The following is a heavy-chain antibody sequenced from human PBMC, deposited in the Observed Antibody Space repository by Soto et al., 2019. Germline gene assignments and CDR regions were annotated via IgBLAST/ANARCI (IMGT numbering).Heavy chain of an antibody. J-gene: IGHJ4*02. CDR1: GGTFSSYT. V-gene: IGHV1-69*02. CDR2: IIPILGEA. CDR3: VSIYGDYAD. Sequence: QVQLVQSGAEVKKPGSSVKVSCKASGGTFSSYTISWVRQAPGQGLEWMGRIIPILGEAKYAQKFQGRVTISADKSTSTAYLELSSLRSEDTAVYYCVSIYGDYADWGQGTLVTVSS. D-gene: IGHD4-17*01.